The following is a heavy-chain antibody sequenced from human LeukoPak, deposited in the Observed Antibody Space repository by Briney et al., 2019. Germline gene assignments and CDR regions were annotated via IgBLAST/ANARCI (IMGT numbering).Heavy chain of an antibody. V-gene: IGHV3-21*01. Sequence: GGSLRLSCAASGFTFSSYSMNWVRQAPGKGLEWVSSISSSSCYIYYADSVKGRFTISRDNAKNSLYLQMNSLRAEDTAVYYCARDMGDSSSSRGYFDYWGQGTLVTVSS. J-gene: IGHJ4*02. D-gene: IGHD6-6*01. CDR1: GFTFSSYS. CDR3: ARDMGDSSSSRGYFDY. CDR2: ISSSSCYI.